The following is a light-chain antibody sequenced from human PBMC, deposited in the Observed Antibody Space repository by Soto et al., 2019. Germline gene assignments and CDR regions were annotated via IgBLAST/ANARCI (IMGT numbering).Light chain of an antibody. CDR2: EVS. CDR1: SSDVGAYKY. J-gene: IGLJ1*01. CDR3: SSYTSSNTHV. V-gene: IGLV2-14*01. Sequence: QSVLTQPASVSGSPGQSITISCTGTSSDVGAYKYVSWYQQHPGKAPKVMIYEVSNRPSGVSNRFSGSKSGNTASLTISGLQAEDEADYYCSSYTSSNTHVFGTGTTLTVL.